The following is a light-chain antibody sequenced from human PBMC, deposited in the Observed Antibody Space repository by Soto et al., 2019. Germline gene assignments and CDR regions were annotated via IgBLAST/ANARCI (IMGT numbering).Light chain of an antibody. CDR3: SSHAGIINVV. Sequence: QSALTQPPSASGSPGQSVTISCTGTSSDVGGYDYVSWYQQLPGKAPKLVIYEVTKRPSGVPDRFSGSKSGNTASLTVSGLQAEDEADYYCSSHAGIINVVFGGGTQLTVL. J-gene: IGLJ3*02. V-gene: IGLV2-8*01. CDR1: SSDVGGYDY. CDR2: EVT.